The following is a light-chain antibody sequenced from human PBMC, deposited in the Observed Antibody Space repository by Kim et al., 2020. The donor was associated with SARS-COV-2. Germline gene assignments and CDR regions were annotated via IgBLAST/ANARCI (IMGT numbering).Light chain of an antibody. CDR3: QSYNRDNVI. J-gene: IGLJ2*01. CDR1: SGSIDDNY. Sequence: NFMLTQPHSVSESPGKTVTISCTRSSGSIDDNYVQWYQQRPGGVPTTVIYEDDQRPSWVSDRFSGSIDNSSNSASLTISGLRTEDEADYYCQSYNRDNVIFGGGTQLTVL. CDR2: EDD. V-gene: IGLV6-57*04.